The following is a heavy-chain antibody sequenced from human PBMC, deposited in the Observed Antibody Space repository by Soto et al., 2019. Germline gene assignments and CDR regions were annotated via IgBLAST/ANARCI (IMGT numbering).Heavy chain of an antibody. CDR3: ARDYGDYQFDY. CDR2: IYYRGTT. V-gene: IGHV4-39*02. CDR1: GGSISSSSYY. J-gene: IGHJ4*02. Sequence: EPLSLTCTVSGGSISSSSYYWGWIRQPPGKGLEWIGNIYYRGTTYYNPSLKSRVTISVDTSKNQFSLKLASVTAADTAVYYCARDYGDYQFDYWGQGTLVTVSS. D-gene: IGHD4-17*01.